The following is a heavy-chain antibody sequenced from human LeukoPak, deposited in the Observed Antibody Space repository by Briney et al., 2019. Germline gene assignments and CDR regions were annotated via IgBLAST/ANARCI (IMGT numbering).Heavy chain of an antibody. V-gene: IGHV3-15*01. CDR2: IKSKTDGGTT. D-gene: IGHD4-17*01. Sequence: GGSLRLSRAASGFTFSNAWMSWVRQAPGKGLEWVGRIKSKTDGGTTDYAAPVKGRFTISRDDSKNTLYLQMNSLKTEDTAVYYCTTEGDYGDYDLDYWGQGTLVTVSS. J-gene: IGHJ4*02. CDR1: GFTFSNAW. CDR3: TTEGDYGDYDLDY.